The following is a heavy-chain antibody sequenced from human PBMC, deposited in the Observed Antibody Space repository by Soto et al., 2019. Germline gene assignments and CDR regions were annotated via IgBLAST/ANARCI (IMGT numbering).Heavy chain of an antibody. V-gene: IGHV1-46*01. CDR1: GYTFTSYY. D-gene: IGHD3-22*01. CDR3: ARAGPGDYDSSGYYHRYYYYGMDV. CDR2: INPSGGST. J-gene: IGHJ6*02. Sequence: ASVKVSCKASGYTFTSYYMHWVRQAPGQGLEWMGIINPSGGSTSYAQKFQGRVTMTRDTSTSTVYMELSSLRSEDTAVYYCARAGPGDYDSSGYYHRYYYYGMDVWGRGTTVTVSS.